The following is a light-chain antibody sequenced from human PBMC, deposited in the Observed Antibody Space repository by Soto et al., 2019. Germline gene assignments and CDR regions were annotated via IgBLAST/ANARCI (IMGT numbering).Light chain of an antibody. CDR2: KAS. V-gene: IGKV1-5*03. J-gene: IGKJ1*01. Sequence: DIQMTQSPSNLSASVADRVTITCRARQSISSWLAWYQQKPGKAPKLLIYKASSLERGVPSRFSGSGSGTDFTLHNSSRQSDDFATSSSQQYNNYSWTFGQG. CDR1: QSISSW. CDR3: QQYNNYSWT.